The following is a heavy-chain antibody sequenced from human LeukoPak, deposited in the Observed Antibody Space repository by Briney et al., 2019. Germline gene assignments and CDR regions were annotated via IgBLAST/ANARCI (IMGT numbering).Heavy chain of an antibody. J-gene: IGHJ4*02. V-gene: IGHV4-38-2*02. CDR3: ARRSRGVASTSDDY. CDR2: IYYSGST. Sequence: SEILSLTCTVSGYSISSGYYWGWIRQPPGKGLEWIGSIYYSGSTYYNPSLKSRVTISVDTSKNQFSLKLSSVTAADTAVYYCARRSRGVASTSDDYWGQGTLVTVSS. D-gene: IGHD2-15*01. CDR1: GYSISSGYY.